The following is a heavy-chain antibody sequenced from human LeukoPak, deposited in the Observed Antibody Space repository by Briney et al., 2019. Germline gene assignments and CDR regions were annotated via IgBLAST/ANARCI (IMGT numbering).Heavy chain of an antibody. CDR2: IKRKGDDGTI. CDR1: GFTFSKAW. V-gene: IGHV3-15*01. Sequence: GGSLRLSCAASGFTFSKAWMSWVRQAPGRGLEWVGRIKRKGDDGTIDYAAPVKGRLSISRDDSKNTLYLQMNSLKSEDTAVYYCTAGTGRSDFDYWGQVTMVTVSS. J-gene: IGHJ4*02. D-gene: IGHD3/OR15-3a*01. CDR3: TAGTGRSDFDY.